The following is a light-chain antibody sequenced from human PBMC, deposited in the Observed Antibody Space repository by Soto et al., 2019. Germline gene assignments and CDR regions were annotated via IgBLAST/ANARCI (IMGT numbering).Light chain of an antibody. Sequence: EIVLTQSPGTLSLSPGERATLSCRASQSISNSYLAWYQQKPGQPPRLLVYGSSSRATGIPDRFSGSGSGTDFTLTISRLEPEDFAMYYCQQYGSSRFTFGPGTKVDVK. CDR1: QSISNSY. V-gene: IGKV3-20*01. J-gene: IGKJ3*01. CDR3: QQYGSSRFT. CDR2: GSS.